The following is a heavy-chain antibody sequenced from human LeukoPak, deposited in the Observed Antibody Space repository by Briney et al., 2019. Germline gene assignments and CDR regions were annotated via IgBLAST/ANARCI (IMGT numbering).Heavy chain of an antibody. Sequence: SETLSLTCTVSGGSISSGDYYWSWIRQPPGKGLEWLGFIYYSGSTYHNSSLKSRVTLSVDTSKNQFSLKLSSVTAADTAVYYCAGDQLPRDNAFDIWGQGTMVTVSS. CDR2: IYYSGST. CDR1: GGSISSGDYY. D-gene: IGHD2-2*01. CDR3: AGDQLPRDNAFDI. V-gene: IGHV4-30-4*08. J-gene: IGHJ3*02.